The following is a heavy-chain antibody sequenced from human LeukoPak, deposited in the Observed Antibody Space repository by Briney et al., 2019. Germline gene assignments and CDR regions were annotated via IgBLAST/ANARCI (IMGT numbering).Heavy chain of an antibody. J-gene: IGHJ5*02. CDR3: ARSSSWYGGFDP. V-gene: IGHV1-2*02. CDR2: INPNSGGT. Sequence: ASVRVSCKASGYTFTGYYMDWVGQALGQGLEWMGWINPNSGGTNYAQKFQGRVTMTRDTSISTAYMELSRLRSDDKAVYYCARSSSWYGGFDPWGQGTLVTVSS. D-gene: IGHD6-13*01. CDR1: GYTFTGYY.